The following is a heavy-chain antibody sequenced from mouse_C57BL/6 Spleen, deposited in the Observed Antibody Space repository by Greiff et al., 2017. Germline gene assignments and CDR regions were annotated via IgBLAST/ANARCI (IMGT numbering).Heavy chain of an antibody. Sequence: QVQLKQPGAELVRPGSSVKLSCKASGYTFTSYWMHWVKQRPIQGLEWIGNIDPSDSETHYNQKFKDKATLTVDKSSSTAYMQLSSLTSEDSAVYYCARRYYGSGGYAMDYWGQGTSVTVSS. CDR1: GYTFTSYW. CDR3: ARRYYGSGGYAMDY. CDR2: IDPSDSET. V-gene: IGHV1-52*01. D-gene: IGHD1-1*01. J-gene: IGHJ4*01.